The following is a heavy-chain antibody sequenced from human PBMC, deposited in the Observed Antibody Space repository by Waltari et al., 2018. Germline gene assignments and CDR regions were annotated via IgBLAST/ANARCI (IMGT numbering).Heavy chain of an antibody. CDR3: AKEVALGAFDI. CDR1: GFTFDDYA. D-gene: IGHD2-15*01. V-gene: IGHV3-9*03. Sequence: EVQLVESGGGLVQPGRSLRLSCAASGFTFDDYAMHWVRQAPGKGLEWVSGISWNSGSIGYADSVKGRFTISRDNAKNSLYLQMNSLRAEDMALYYCAKEVALGAFDIWGQGTMVTVSS. J-gene: IGHJ3*02. CDR2: ISWNSGSI.